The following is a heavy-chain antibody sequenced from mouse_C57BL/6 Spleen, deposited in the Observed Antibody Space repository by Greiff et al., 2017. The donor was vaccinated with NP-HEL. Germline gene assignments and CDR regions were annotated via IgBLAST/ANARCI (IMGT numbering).Heavy chain of an antibody. CDR2: IYPGSGST. CDR1: GYTFTSYW. Sequence: QVQLQQSGAELVKPGASVKMSCKASGYTFTSYWITWVKQRPGQGLEWIGDIYPGSGSTNYNEKFKSKATLTVDTSSSTAYMQLSSLTSEDSAVYYCARHSTVVATPAWFAYWGQGTLVTVSA. CDR3: ARHSTVVATPAWFAY. J-gene: IGHJ3*01. D-gene: IGHD1-1*01. V-gene: IGHV1-55*01.